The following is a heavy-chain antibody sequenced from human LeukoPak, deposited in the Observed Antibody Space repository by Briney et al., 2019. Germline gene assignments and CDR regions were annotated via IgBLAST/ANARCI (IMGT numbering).Heavy chain of an antibody. J-gene: IGHJ6*04. CDR1: GGSINSGDYF. Sequence: SETLSLTCAVAGGSINSGDYFWRWIRQTPGKGLEWIGYIYYTGSTSYNPSLKSRVTLAIDMSRNHFSLKMTSVTAADAAVYYCVRAENTYYYYRMDVWGKGTTVTVSS. D-gene: IGHD3-16*01. V-gene: IGHV4-30-4*08. CDR3: VRAENTYYYYRMDV. CDR2: IYYTGST.